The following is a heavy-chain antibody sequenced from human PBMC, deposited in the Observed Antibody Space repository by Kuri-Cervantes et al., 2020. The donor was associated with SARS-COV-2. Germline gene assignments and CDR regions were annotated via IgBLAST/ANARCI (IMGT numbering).Heavy chain of an antibody. D-gene: IGHD5-24*01. Sequence: SVKVSCKAIGDTVSSYSISWVRQAPGQGLEWMGGIIPLFGTTGSAQTFRGRITITADKSTNTAYMELSSLTSEDTAMYLCARDRVGRENAFDVWGLGTMVTVSS. CDR1: GDTVSSYS. CDR2: IIPLFGTT. CDR3: ARDRVGRENAFDV. V-gene: IGHV1-69*06. J-gene: IGHJ3*01.